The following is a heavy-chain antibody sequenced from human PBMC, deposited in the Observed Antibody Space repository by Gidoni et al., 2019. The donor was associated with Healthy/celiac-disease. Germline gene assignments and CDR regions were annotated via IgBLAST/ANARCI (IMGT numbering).Heavy chain of an antibody. CDR3: AKARYYDSSGYPVVDY. CDR1: GFTFSSYA. CDR2: ISGSGGST. Sequence: EVQLLESGGGLVQPGGSLRLSCAASGFTFSSYAMGWVRQAPGKGLEWVSAISGSGGSTYYADSVKGRFTISRDNSKNTLYLQMNSLRAEDTAVYYCAKARYYDSSGYPVVDYWGQGTLVTVSS. J-gene: IGHJ4*02. V-gene: IGHV3-23*01. D-gene: IGHD3-22*01.